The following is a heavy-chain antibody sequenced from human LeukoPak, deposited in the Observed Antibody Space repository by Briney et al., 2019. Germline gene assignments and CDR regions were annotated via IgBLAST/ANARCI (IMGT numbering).Heavy chain of an antibody. CDR2: IYPGHSDA. Sequence: MGLIYPGHSDARYSSSFQGHVSISVDKSISTAYLQWGSLKASDTAIYYCARQGNTASFDYWGQGALVTVSS. V-gene: IGHV5-51*01. J-gene: IGHJ4*02. CDR3: ARQGNTASFDY.